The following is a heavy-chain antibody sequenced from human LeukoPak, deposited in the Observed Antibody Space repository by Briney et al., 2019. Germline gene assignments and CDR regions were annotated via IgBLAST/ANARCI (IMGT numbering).Heavy chain of an antibody. V-gene: IGHV4-34*09. Sequence: SETLSLTCAVYGGSFSGYYWSWIRQPPGKGLEWIGYIYYSGSTYYNPSLKSRVTISVDTSKNQFSLKLSSVTAADTAVYYCARDRGESSGYDYYYYYGMDVWGQGTTVTVSS. J-gene: IGHJ6*02. CDR2: IYYSGST. CDR3: ARDRGESSGYDYYYYYGMDV. D-gene: IGHD3-22*01. CDR1: GGSFSGYY.